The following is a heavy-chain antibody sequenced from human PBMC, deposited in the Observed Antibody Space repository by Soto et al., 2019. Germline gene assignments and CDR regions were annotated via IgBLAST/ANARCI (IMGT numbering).Heavy chain of an antibody. D-gene: IGHD2-15*01. J-gene: IGHJ3*02. CDR1: GGTFSTYA. V-gene: IGHV1-69*06. Sequence: QVQLVQSGAEVKKPGSSVRVSCQSSGGTFSTYAISWVRQAPGQGLEWMGGIVPMFGTTNYAQNFQGRVTISAAISTTTAYMEMSGLRSEDTAVYYCATEKGGNPGGHAFEIWGQGTMVTVSS. CDR2: IVPMFGTT. CDR3: ATEKGGNPGGHAFEI.